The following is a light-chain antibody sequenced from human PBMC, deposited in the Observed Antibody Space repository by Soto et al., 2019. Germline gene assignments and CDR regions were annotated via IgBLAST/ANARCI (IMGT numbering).Light chain of an antibody. CDR1: QSVNSH. Sequence: EIVMSQSPATLSVSHGESASVSCRGRQSVNSHLAWFQQKPGQAPRLLIYDASTRATGIPARFSGSGSGTDFTLTISSLEPEDFAVYYCQQSSNLPTFGQGTRLEI. CDR3: QQSSNLPT. V-gene: IGKV3-11*01. J-gene: IGKJ5*01. CDR2: DAS.